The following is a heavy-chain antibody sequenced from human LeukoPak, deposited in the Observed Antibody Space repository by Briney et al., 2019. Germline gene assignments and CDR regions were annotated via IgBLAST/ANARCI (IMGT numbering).Heavy chain of an antibody. CDR3: ARDLGYCSSTSCYPAFARYAFDI. Sequence: ASVKVSFKASGYTFTSYYMHWVRQAPGQGLEWMGIINPSGGSTSYAQKFQGRVTTTRDTSTSTVYMELSSLRSEDTAVYYCARDLGYCSSTSCYPAFARYAFDIWGQGTMVTVSS. CDR2: INPSGGST. D-gene: IGHD2-2*01. V-gene: IGHV1-46*01. CDR1: GYTFTSYY. J-gene: IGHJ3*02.